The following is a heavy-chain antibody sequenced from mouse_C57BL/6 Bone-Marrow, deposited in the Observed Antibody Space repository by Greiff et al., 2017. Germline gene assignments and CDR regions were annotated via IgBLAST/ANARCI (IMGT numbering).Heavy chain of an antibody. Sequence: VQLKQSGAELVKPGASVKLSCTASGFNIKDYYMHWVKQRTEQGLEWIGRIDPEAGETKYAPKFQGKGTITADTYSNTAYLQLSSLTSEDTAVYYCAAHRWLLLYFDVWGTGTTVTVSS. CDR1: GFNIKDYY. CDR2: IDPEAGET. CDR3: AAHRWLLLYFDV. D-gene: IGHD2-3*01. J-gene: IGHJ1*03. V-gene: IGHV14-2*01.